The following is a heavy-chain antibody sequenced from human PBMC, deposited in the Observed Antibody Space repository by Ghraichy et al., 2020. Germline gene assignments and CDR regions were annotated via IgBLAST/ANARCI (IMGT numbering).Heavy chain of an antibody. CDR2: IYSGGST. Sequence: GGSLRLSCAASGFTVSSNYMSWVRQAPGKGLEWVSVIYSGGSTYYADSVKGRFTISRDNSKNTLYLQMNSLRAEDTAVYYCAGPYCSGGSCYDNLDAFDIWGQGTMVTVSS. J-gene: IGHJ3*02. CDR3: AGPYCSGGSCYDNLDAFDI. D-gene: IGHD2-15*01. V-gene: IGHV3-66*01. CDR1: GFTVSSNY.